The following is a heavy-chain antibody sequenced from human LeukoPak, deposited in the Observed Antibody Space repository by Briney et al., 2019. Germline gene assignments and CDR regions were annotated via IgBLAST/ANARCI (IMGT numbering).Heavy chain of an antibody. J-gene: IGHJ4*02. CDR2: ISGSGGST. D-gene: IGHD3-22*01. CDR3: AKDIVVVITIGTTNDTIDY. V-gene: IGHV3-23*01. Sequence: PGGSLRLSCAASGFTFSSYAMSWVRQAPGKGLEWVSAISGSGGSTYYADSVKGRFTISRDNSKNTLYLQMNSLRAEDTAVYYCAKDIVVVITIGTTNDTIDYWGQGTLVTVSS. CDR1: GFTFSSYA.